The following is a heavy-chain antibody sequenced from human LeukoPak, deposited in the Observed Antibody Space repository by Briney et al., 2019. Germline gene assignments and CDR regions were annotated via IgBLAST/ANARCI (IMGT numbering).Heavy chain of an antibody. V-gene: IGHV3-23*01. Sequence: PGGSLRLSCAASGFTFSSYGMHWVRQAPGKGLEWVSAISGSGGTTYYADSVKGRFTISRDNSKNTLYLQVNSLRAEDTAVYYCAKGPRITIYTDVWGKGTTVTVSS. CDR2: ISGSGGTT. J-gene: IGHJ6*04. CDR1: GFTFSSYG. CDR3: AKGPRITIYTDV. D-gene: IGHD3-3*01.